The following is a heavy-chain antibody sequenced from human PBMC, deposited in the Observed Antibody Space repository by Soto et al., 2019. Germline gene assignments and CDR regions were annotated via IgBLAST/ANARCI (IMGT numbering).Heavy chain of an antibody. V-gene: IGHV2-5*01. D-gene: IGHD3-10*01. J-gene: IGHJ4*02. Sequence: SGPTLVKPTQTLTLTCTFSGFSLSTSGVGVGWIRQPPGKALEWLALIYWNDDKRYSPSLKGRLTITKDTSKNQVVLKMTNMDPVDTATYYCALTTDYYGSGSYLFSDYWGQGTLVTVSS. CDR2: IYWNDDK. CDR1: GFSLSTSGVG. CDR3: ALTTDYYGSGSYLFSDY.